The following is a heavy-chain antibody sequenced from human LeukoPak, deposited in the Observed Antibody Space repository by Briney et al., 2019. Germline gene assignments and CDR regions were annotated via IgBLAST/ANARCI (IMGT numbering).Heavy chain of an antibody. J-gene: IGHJ6*03. CDR1: GFTFDDYA. CDR3: AKVSIPHTYYYYYYMDV. CDR2: ISWNSGSI. D-gene: IGHD2-2*02. Sequence: PGGSLRLSCAASGFTFDDYAMHWVRQAQGKGLEWVSGISWNSGSIGYADSVKGRFTISRDNAKNSLYLQMNSLRAEDTALYYCAKVSIPHTYYYYYYMDVWGKGTTVTVSS. V-gene: IGHV3-9*01.